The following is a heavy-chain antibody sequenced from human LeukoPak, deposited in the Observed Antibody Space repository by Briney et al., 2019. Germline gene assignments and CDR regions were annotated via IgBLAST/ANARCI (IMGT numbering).Heavy chain of an antibody. Sequence: PGGSLRLSCAASSFTFSTSTMNWVRQAPGKGLEWVSVISGGGGTTYYADSVKGRFTISRDNSKNTLYLQMNSLRAEDTAVYYCARAAMVRGVDYFDYWGQGTLVTVSS. CDR2: ISGGGGTT. CDR3: ARAAMVRGVDYFDY. D-gene: IGHD3-10*01. V-gene: IGHV3-23*01. J-gene: IGHJ4*02. CDR1: SFTFSTST.